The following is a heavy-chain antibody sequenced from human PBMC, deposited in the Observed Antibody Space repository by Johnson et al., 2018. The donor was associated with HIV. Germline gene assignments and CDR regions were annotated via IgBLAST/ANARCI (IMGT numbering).Heavy chain of an antibody. J-gene: IGHJ3*02. Sequence: VQLVESWGGLVQPVGSLRLSCAASGFTVSSNYINWVRQAPGKGLEWVSVIYSGGSTYYADSVKGRFTISRDNSKNTLYLQMNRLRAEDTAVYYCARMTTTVSHHDGFDIWGQGTMVTVSS. D-gene: IGHD4-17*01. V-gene: IGHV3-66*01. CDR3: ARMTTTVSHHDGFDI. CDR1: GFTVSSNY. CDR2: IYSGGST.